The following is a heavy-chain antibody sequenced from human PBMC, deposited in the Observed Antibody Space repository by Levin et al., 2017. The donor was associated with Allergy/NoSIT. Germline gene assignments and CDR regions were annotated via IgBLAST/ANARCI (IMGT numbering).Heavy chain of an antibody. CDR1: GFTFDEYG. CDR3: ARGDRWNHPPQYFDL. V-gene: IGHV3-20*01. D-gene: IGHD1-14*01. CDR2: INWIGSST. J-gene: IGHJ2*01. Sequence: GGSLRLSCAASGFTFDEYGMSWARQTPGKGLEWVSGINWIGSSTAYADSVKGRFTISRDNAKNSLYLQMNSLRAEDTALYHCARGDRWNHPPQYFDLWGRGTLVTVSS.